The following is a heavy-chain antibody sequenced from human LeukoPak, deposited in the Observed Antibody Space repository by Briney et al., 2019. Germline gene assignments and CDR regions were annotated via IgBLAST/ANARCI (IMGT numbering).Heavy chain of an antibody. CDR3: ARDRVPYSSGPTSFDY. CDR1: GFSFSSYN. V-gene: IGHV3-21*01. CDR2: ISSSSSYI. Sequence: GGSLRLSCAVSGFSFSSYNMHWVRQAPGEGLEWVSFISSSSSYIYYTDSVKGRFTISRDNAQNSLFLQMNSLRAEDTAVYYCARDRVPYSSGPTSFDYWGQGILVTVSS. J-gene: IGHJ4*02. D-gene: IGHD6-19*01.